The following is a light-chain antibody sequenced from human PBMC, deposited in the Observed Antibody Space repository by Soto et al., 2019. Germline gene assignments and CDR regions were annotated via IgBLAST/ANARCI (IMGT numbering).Light chain of an antibody. CDR1: QSISSW. J-gene: IGKJ1*01. Sequence: DIQMTQSPSTLSASVGDRVTITCRASQSISSWLAWYQQKPGKAPKLLIYDASSLESGVPSRFSGSGSGTEFTLTISSLQPDDFATYNCQQYNSYPWTFRQGTKVEIK. V-gene: IGKV1-5*01. CDR3: QQYNSYPWT. CDR2: DAS.